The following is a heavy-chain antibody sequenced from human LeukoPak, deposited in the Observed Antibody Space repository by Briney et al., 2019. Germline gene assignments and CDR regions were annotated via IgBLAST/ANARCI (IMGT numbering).Heavy chain of an antibody. D-gene: IGHD3-10*01. CDR1: GFTFRSYW. V-gene: IGHV3-7*01. CDR3: ARGGQAGTGDL. Sequence: GGSLRLSCAASGFTFRSYWMTWVRQSPGKGLEWVANIKQDGSETYHVDFVKGRFTISRDNAKDSLYLEMNNLRAEDTAVYYCARGGQAGTGDLWGQGTLVTVSS. J-gene: IGHJ5*02. CDR2: IKQDGSET.